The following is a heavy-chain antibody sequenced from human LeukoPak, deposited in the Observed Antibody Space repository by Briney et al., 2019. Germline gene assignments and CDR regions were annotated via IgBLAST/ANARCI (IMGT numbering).Heavy chain of an antibody. CDR2: ISYDGSNK. V-gene: IGHV3-30-3*01. J-gene: IGHJ4*02. CDR3: ARGPPFDY. CDR1: GFTFSSYA. Sequence: GGSLRLSCAASGFTFSSYAMHWVRQAPGKGLEWVAVISYDGSNKYYADSVKGRFTISRDNSKNSLYLQMNSLRAEDTAVYYCARGPPFDYWGQGTLVTVSS.